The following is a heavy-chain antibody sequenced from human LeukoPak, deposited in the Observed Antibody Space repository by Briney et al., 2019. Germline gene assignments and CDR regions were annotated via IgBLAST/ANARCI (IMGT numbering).Heavy chain of an antibody. D-gene: IGHD6-25*01. CDR2: IYYSGNT. V-gene: IGHV4-59*01. CDR3: ARVGSGSFDY. CDR1: GGSISSYY. Sequence: PSETLSLPCTVSGGSISSYYWSWIRQPPGKGLEWIGYIYYSGNTNHNPSLKSRVTISIDTSKNQFSLKLSYVTAADTAVYYCARVGSGSFDYWGQGTLVTVSS. J-gene: IGHJ4*02.